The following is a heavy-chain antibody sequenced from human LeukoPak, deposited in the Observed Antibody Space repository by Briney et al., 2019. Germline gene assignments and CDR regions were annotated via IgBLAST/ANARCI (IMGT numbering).Heavy chain of an antibody. D-gene: IGHD1-14*01. CDR2: ISSSSSTI. Sequence: TGGSLRLSCAASGFTFSSYSMNWVRQAPGKVLEWVSYISSSSSTIYYADSVKGRFTISRDNAENSLYLQMNSLRAEDTAVYYCARDRYPGGAFDIWGQGTMVTVSS. V-gene: IGHV3-48*01. CDR1: GFTFSSYS. J-gene: IGHJ3*02. CDR3: ARDRYPGGAFDI.